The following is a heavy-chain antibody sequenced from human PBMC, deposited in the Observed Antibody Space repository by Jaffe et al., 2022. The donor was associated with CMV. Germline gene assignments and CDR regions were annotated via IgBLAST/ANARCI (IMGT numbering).Heavy chain of an antibody. CDR2: ISYDGSNK. CDR1: GFTFSSYG. D-gene: IGHD2-2*01. CDR3: AKDPTDCSSTSCPSY. V-gene: IGHV3-30*18. Sequence: QVQLVESGGGVVQPGRSLRLSCAASGFTFSSYGMHWVRQAPGKGLEWVAVISYDGSNKYYADSVKGRFTISRDNSKNTLYLQMNSLRAEDTAVYYCAKDPTDCSSTSCPSYWGQGTLVTVSS. J-gene: IGHJ4*02.